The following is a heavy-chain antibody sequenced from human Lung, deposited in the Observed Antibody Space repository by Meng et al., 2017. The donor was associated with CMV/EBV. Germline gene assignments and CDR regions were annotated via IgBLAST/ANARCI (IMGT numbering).Heavy chain of an antibody. CDR2: IYWNDDK. Sequence: GPXLVXPTQTLTLTCTFSGFSLSTSGVGVGWIRQPPGKALEWLALIYWNDDKRYSPSLKSRLTITKDTSKNQVVFTMTNMDPVDTATYYCAHRPVSGAGKEEYYFDYWGQGXLVTVSS. V-gene: IGHV2-5*01. CDR1: GFSLSTSGVG. CDR3: AHRPVSGAGKEEYYFDY. D-gene: IGHD6-19*01. J-gene: IGHJ4*02.